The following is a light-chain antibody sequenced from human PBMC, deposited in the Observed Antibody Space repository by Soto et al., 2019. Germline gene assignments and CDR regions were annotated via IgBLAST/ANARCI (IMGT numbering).Light chain of an antibody. CDR1: SSDVGGYNY. CDR2: DVT. V-gene: IGLV2-11*01. CDR3: CSYAGSFTFV. J-gene: IGLJ1*01. Sequence: QSALTQPRSVSGSPGQSVAISCTGDSSDVGGYNYVSWCQLHPGNAPKLMIYDVTKRPSGVPDRFSGSKSGNTASLTISGLQAEDEADYYCCSYAGSFTFVFGTGAKVTVL.